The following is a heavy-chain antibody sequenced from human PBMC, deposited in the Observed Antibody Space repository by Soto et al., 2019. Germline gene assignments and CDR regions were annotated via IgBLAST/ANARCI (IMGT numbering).Heavy chain of an antibody. Sequence: DVQLLESGGALVQPGGSLRLSCAASGFTFSSYAMAWVRQAPGKGLEWVSKIGGRDGSTDYADAVKGRFTISRDNYKNTLHLQMSSLRGEDMAVYYCAREDSGWYGEFFQYWGQGTLVTVSS. V-gene: IGHV3-23*01. D-gene: IGHD6-19*01. CDR3: AREDSGWYGEFFQY. J-gene: IGHJ1*01. CDR1: GFTFSSYA. CDR2: IGGRDGST.